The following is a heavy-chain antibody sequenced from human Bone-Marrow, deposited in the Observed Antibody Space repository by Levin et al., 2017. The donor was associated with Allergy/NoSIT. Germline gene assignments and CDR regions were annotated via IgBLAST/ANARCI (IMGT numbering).Heavy chain of an antibody. D-gene: IGHD6-19*01. V-gene: IGHV1-69*08. CDR2: IMPMLGPS. J-gene: IGHJ4*02. Sequence: KISCKASGDSFINYNVNWVRLAPGHGLEWMGGIMPMLGPSNYAQKFQDRVTITADKSTSTVYMELSGLKSEDTAVYFCARDPQGSHTRGWEDYWGQGTLVTVSS. CDR3: ARDPQGSHTRGWEDY. CDR1: GDSFINYN.